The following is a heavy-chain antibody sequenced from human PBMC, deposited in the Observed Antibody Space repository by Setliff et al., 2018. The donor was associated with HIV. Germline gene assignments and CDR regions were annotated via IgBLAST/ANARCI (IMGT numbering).Heavy chain of an antibody. CDR3: ASPRGYCSGGTCHSWYFDL. CDR1: GGSISSSTYY. Sequence: SETLSLTCTVSGGSISSSTYYWGWIRQPPGKGLEWIGTISYSGSTYYNPSLKSRVIISVDTSKNQFSLKLSSVTAADTAVYYCASPRGYCSGGTCHSWYFDLWGRGTLVTVSS. CDR2: ISYSGST. V-gene: IGHV4-39*01. J-gene: IGHJ2*01. D-gene: IGHD2-15*01.